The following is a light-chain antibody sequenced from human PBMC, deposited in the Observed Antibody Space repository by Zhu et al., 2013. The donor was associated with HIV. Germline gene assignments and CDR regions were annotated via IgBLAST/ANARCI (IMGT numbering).Light chain of an antibody. J-gene: IGKJ4*01. Sequence: EIVLTQSPGTLSLSPGERATLSCRASQSVRSNILSWYQQKPGQAPRLLIYGTSSRPTGIPDRFSGSGSGTDFTLSISRLDPEDFAVYYCQQNDSSSLTFGGGTTVEI. CDR2: GTS. CDR3: QQNDSSSLT. V-gene: IGKV3-20*01. CDR1: QSVRSNI.